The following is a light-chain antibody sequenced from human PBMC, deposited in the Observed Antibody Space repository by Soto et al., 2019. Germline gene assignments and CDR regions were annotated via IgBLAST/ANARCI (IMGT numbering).Light chain of an antibody. CDR2: NTN. Sequence: QTVVTQEPSFSVSPGGTVTLTCGLSSDSVSASHFPSWYQQTPGQAPRTLIYNTNTRSSGVPDRFSGSKSGNTAYLTISGLQVEDEAEYFCFSFTTTSTHVFGTGTKLTVL. V-gene: IGLV8-61*01. J-gene: IGLJ1*01. CDR3: FSFTTTSTHV. CDR1: SDSVSASHF.